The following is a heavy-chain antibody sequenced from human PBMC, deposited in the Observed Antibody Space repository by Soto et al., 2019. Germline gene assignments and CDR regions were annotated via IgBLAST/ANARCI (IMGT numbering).Heavy chain of an antibody. V-gene: IGHV1-8*01. D-gene: IGHD1-7*01. CDR1: GYTFTRYD. J-gene: IGHJ6*03. Sequence: ASVNVSCKASGYTFTRYDINWVRQATGQGLEWMGWMNPNSGNTGYAQKFQGRVTMTRNTSISKAYMELSSLRSEDTAVYYCARAVDGTGTTGYYYYMDVWGKGTTVTVSS. CDR3: ARAVDGTGTTGYYYYMDV. CDR2: MNPNSGNT.